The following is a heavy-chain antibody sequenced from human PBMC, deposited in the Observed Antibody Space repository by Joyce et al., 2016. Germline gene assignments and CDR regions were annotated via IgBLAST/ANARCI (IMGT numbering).Heavy chain of an antibody. CDR2: IYWDDDN. J-gene: IGHJ4*02. CDR1: GFSLTTSGVG. D-gene: IGHD3-9*01. CDR3: AHCHDLFTGYYIRGGSFDY. Sequence: QITLKESGPTLVKPTQTLSLTCTFSGFSLTTSGVGVGWIRQPPGKALGWLALIYWDDDNRYSPSLRGRVPITKDTSKNQVVLTWTNVDPMDTGTYYCAHCHDLFTGYYIRGGSFDYWGLGTLVTVSS. V-gene: IGHV2-5*02.